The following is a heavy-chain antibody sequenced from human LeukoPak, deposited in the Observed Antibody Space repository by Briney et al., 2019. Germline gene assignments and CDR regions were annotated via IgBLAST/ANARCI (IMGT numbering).Heavy chain of an antibody. CDR2: IILIFGTA. J-gene: IGHJ6*02. Sequence: SVKVSCKASGGTFSSYAISWVRQAPGQGLEWMGGIILIFGTANYAQKFQGRVTITADESTSTAYMELSSLRSEDTAVYYCARDVAARPLFDYYYYGMDVWGQGTTVTVSS. CDR3: ARDVAARPLFDYYYYGMDV. CDR1: GGTFSSYA. D-gene: IGHD6-6*01. V-gene: IGHV1-69*01.